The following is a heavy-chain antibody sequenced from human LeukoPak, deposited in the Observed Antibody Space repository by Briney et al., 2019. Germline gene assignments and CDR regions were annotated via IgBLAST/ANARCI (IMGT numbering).Heavy chain of an antibody. V-gene: IGHV1-2*02. CDR2: INPNSGGT. J-gene: IGHJ4*02. Sequence: ASVKVSCKASGGTFSSYAISWVRQAPGQGLEWMGWINPNSGGTNYAQKFQGRVTMTRDTSISTAYMELSRLRSDDTAVYYCARDPPYNWNDGADNFDYWGQGTLVTVSS. CDR3: ARDPPYNWNDGADNFDY. D-gene: IGHD1-1*01. CDR1: GGTFSSYA.